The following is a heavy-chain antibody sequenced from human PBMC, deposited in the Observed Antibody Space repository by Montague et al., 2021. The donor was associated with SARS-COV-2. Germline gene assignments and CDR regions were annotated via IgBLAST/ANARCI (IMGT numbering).Heavy chain of an antibody. CDR3: AREGLGYCSSTSCYRGFDD. J-gene: IGHJ4*02. CDR2: IYYSGST. V-gene: IGHV4-39*07. Sequence: SETLSLTCTVSGGSISSSSYYWGWLRQPPGKGLEWIGSIYYSGSTYYNPSLKSRVTIAVDTSKTQFSLKLSSVTAADTAVYYCAREGLGYCSSTSCYRGFDDWGQGTLVTVSS. D-gene: IGHD2-2*02. CDR1: GGSISSSSYY.